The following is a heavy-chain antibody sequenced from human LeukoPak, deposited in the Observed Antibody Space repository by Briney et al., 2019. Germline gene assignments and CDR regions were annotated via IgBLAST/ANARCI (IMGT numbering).Heavy chain of an antibody. Sequence: SETLSLTCTVSGYSISSGYYWGWIRQPPGKGLEWIGSIYHSGSTYYNPSLKSRVTMSVDRSKNQFSLKLSSVTAADTAVYYCARVVGATLSPTTIGGCYFDYWGQGTLVTVSS. D-gene: IGHD1-26*01. CDR3: ARVVGATLSPTTIGGCYFDY. CDR1: GYSISSGYY. V-gene: IGHV4-38-2*02. J-gene: IGHJ4*02. CDR2: IYHSGST.